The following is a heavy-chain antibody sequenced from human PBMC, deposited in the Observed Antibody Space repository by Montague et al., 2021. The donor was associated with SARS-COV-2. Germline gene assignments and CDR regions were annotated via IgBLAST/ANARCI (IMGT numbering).Heavy chain of an antibody. CDR1: GGSISGYY. CDR3: ARGADNDFWSGFLRDNCFDP. V-gene: IGHV4-34*01. D-gene: IGHD3-3*01. J-gene: IGHJ5*02. Sequence: SETLSLTCAVYGGSISGYYWAWIRQTPAKGLEWIGEINHSGSTNYNPSLKSRLTISVDTSKNQFSLKLNSMTAADTAVYYCARGADNDFWSGFLRDNCFDPWGLGTPVTVSS. CDR2: INHSGST.